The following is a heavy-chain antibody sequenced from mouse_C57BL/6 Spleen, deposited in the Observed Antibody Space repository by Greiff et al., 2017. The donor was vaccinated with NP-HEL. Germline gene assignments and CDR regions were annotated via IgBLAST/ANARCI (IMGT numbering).Heavy chain of an antibody. CDR1: GFTFSSYG. D-gene: IGHD1-1*01. CDR3: ARSYGSSGNYAMDY. V-gene: IGHV5-6*01. Sequence: EVQRVESGGDLVKPGGSLKLSCAASGFTFSSYGMSWVRQTPDKRLEWVATISSGGSYTYYPDSVKGRFTISRDNAKNTLYLQMSSLKSEDTAMYYCARSYGSSGNYAMDYWGQGTSVTVSS. CDR2: ISSGGSYT. J-gene: IGHJ4*01.